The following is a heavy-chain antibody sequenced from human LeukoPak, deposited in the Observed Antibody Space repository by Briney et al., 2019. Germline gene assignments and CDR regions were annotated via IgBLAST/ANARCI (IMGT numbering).Heavy chain of an antibody. D-gene: IGHD2-2*01. CDR2: ISAYNGNT. CDR3: ARVIRGIVVVPAAMFDY. Sequence: ASVKVSCKASGYTFTSYGISWVRQAPGQGLEWMGWISAYNGNTNYAQKLQGRVTMTTDTSTSTAYMELRGLRSDDTAAYYCARVIRGIVVVPAAMFDYWGQGTLVTVSS. J-gene: IGHJ4*02. CDR1: GYTFTSYG. V-gene: IGHV1-18*01.